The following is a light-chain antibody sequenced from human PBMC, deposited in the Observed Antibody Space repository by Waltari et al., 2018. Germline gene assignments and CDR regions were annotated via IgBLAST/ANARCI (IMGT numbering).Light chain of an antibody. J-gene: IGKJ2*01. CDR1: RNLLYSPNNKDL. CDR2: WAT. CDR3: QQYYETPYT. Sequence: DIVMTQSPDSLVVSLGGRATINCKSSRNLLYSPNNKDLLAWYQQKPGQPPKLLIYWATSRASSVADRFSSSASTTFFSPTSSILPAEDAAVYYRQQYYETPYTFGQGTKLEIK. V-gene: IGKV4-1*01.